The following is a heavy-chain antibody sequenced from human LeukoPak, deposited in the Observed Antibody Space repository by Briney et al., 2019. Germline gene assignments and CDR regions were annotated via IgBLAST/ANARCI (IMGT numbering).Heavy chain of an antibody. D-gene: IGHD1-1*01. CDR3: ARAANWNGGGFDY. CDR1: GFTFSSYV. J-gene: IGHJ4*02. V-gene: IGHV3-30*04. CDR2: ISYDGSNK. Sequence: PGGSLRLSCAASGFTFSSYVMHWVRQAPGKGLEWVAVISYDGSNKYYADSVKGRFTMSRDNSKNTVYLQMNSLRAEDTAVYYCARAANWNGGGFDYWGQGTLVTVSS.